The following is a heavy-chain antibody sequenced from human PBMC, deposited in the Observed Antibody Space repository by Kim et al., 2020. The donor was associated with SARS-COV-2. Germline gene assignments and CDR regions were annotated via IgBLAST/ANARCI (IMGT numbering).Heavy chain of an antibody. CDR1: GGSISSYY. D-gene: IGHD3-10*01. CDR2: IYYSGST. V-gene: IGHV4-59*13. Sequence: SETLSLTCTVSGGSISSYYWSWIRQPPGKGLEWIGYIYYSGSTNYNPSLKSRVTMSVDTSKNQFSLKLSSVTAADTAVYYCARSEMVRGVIGFDYWGQGTLVTVSS. CDR3: ARSEMVRGVIGFDY. J-gene: IGHJ4*02.